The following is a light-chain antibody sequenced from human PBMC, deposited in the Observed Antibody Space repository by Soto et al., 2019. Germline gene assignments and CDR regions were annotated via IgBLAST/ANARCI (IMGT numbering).Light chain of an antibody. V-gene: IGLV1-44*01. J-gene: IGLJ1*01. Sequence: QSVLTQPPSASGTPGQIFAISCSGSSXNIGSNTVTWYQQLPGTSPKLLLYSTSQRSSGVPGRFSGSKSGASASLSISGLQSEDEADYYCAAWDDRLDVYVFGTGTKFTVL. CDR3: AAWDDRLDVYV. CDR2: STS. CDR1: SXNIGSNT.